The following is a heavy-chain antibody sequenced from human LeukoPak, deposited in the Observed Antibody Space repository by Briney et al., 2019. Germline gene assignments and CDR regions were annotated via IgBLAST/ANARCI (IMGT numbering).Heavy chain of an antibody. CDR1: GGTFSSYA. D-gene: IGHD3-9*01. Sequence: ASVKVSCKAPGGTFSSYAISWVRQAPGPGLEWMGGIIPIFGTANYAQKFQGRVTITADESTSTAYMELSSLRSEDTAVYYCASSIYDILTGYYPHYYYYYGMDVWGKGTTVTVSS. V-gene: IGHV1-69*13. CDR2: IIPIFGTA. J-gene: IGHJ6*04. CDR3: ASSIYDILTGYYPHYYYYYGMDV.